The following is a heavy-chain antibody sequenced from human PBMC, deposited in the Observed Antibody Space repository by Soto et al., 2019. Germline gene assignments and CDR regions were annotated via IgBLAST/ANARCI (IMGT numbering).Heavy chain of an antibody. CDR1: GFTFSSYT. Sequence: EVQLVESGGGLVQPGGSLRLSCAASGFTFSSYTMNWVRQAPGKGLEWVSYISSSSSTIYYADSVKGRFTISRDNARDSLYLEMKSLRDGGTAVYYCARGGGHQHYWGQGTLVTVSS. J-gene: IGHJ4*02. CDR3: ARGGGHQHY. CDR2: ISSSSSTI. D-gene: IGHD3-16*01. V-gene: IGHV3-48*02.